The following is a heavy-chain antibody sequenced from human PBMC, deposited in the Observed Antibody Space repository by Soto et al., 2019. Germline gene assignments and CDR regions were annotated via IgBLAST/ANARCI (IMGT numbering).Heavy chain of an antibody. J-gene: IGHJ6*02. CDR3: AKDTRPIVGAFYGMDV. CDR1: GFTFGGYA. CDR2: ISGSGGST. V-gene: IGHV3-23*01. Sequence: GGSLRLSCTTSGFTFGGYAMSWVRQAPGKGLEWVSAISGSGGSTYYADSVKGRFTISRDNSKNTLYLQMNSLRAEDTAVYYCAKDTRPIVGAFYGMDVWGQGTTVTVSS. D-gene: IGHD1-26*01.